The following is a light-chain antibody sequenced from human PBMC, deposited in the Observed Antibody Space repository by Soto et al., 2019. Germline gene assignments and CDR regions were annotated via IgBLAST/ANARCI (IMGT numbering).Light chain of an antibody. V-gene: IGKV1-5*01. CDR2: DVS. J-gene: IGKJ1*01. CDR1: QSISTW. CDR3: QHYNSYSEA. Sequence: DIQMTQSPSTLSASVGDRVTITCRASQSISTWLAWYQQKPGKAPKLLIYDVSHLESGVPSRFSGSGSGTEFTLTISSLQPDDFATYYCQHYNSYSEAFGQGTKVDI.